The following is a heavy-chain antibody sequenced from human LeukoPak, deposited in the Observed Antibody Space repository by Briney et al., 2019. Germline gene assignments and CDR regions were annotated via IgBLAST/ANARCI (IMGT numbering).Heavy chain of an antibody. V-gene: IGHV4-61*02. CDR1: GVSITSGSYY. J-gene: IGHJ4*02. Sequence: PSETLSLTCSVSGVSITSGSYYWGWIRQSAGKGLEWIGRVHSSGDIYHNAAFRSRAAVSGDASKNQFSLQLNSVTAAGTAVYYCARGASPKDAVFFDYWGQGALITVSS. CDR3: ARGASPKDAVFFDY. CDR2: VHSSGDI. D-gene: IGHD3-16*01.